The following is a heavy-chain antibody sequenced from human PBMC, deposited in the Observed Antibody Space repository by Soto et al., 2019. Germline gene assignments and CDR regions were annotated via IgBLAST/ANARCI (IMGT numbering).Heavy chain of an antibody. V-gene: IGHV3-7*01. CDR1: GFSLRNFW. CDR3: ASLRRASPDAY. Sequence: EVQLVESGGGLVQPGESLRLSCAASGFSLRNFWMSWVRQAPGKGLEWVATINQGGSETYYVDSVRGRFTISRDNAKDSLYLQINSLRVEDTAVYYCASLRRASPDAYRGQGTLIIVSS. CDR2: INQGGSET. J-gene: IGHJ4*02.